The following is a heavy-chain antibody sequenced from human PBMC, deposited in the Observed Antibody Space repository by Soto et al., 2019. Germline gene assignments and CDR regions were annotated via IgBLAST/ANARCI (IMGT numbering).Heavy chain of an antibody. CDR2: IYYSGST. Sequence: PSETLSLTCTVSGGSISSSSYYWGWIRQPPGKGLEWIGSIYYSGSTYYNPSLKSRVTISVDTSKNQFSLKLSSVTAADTVVYYCARLRVLRDIVEVVAAHAYYFAYWTQRTLVTGSS. D-gene: IGHD2-15*01. V-gene: IGHV4-39*01. CDR1: GGSISSSSYY. J-gene: IGHJ4*02. CDR3: ARLRVLRDIVEVVAAHAYYFAY.